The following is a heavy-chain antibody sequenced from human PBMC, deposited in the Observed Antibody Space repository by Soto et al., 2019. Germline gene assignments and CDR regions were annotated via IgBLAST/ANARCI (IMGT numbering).Heavy chain of an antibody. CDR3: ARGRYCLTGRCFPNWFDS. Sequence: SETLSLTCSVSGGSTGSSSYYFGWIRQPPGKGLEWIGSLYYTGTTYYNSSLKSRVTISADKSQNQFSLRLSSVTAADTAVYFCARGRYCLTGRCFPNWFDSWGQGTLVTVSS. V-gene: IGHV4-39*01. D-gene: IGHD2-15*01. CDR1: GGSTGSSSYY. CDR2: LYYTGTT. J-gene: IGHJ5*01.